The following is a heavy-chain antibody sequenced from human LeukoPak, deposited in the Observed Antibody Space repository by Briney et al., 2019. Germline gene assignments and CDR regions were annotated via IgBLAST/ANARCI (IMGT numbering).Heavy chain of an antibody. Sequence: PSETLSLTCTVSGGSISSDYWSWIRQPPGEGLEWIGYIYYSGSTRYNPSLKSRVTISVDTSKNQFSLMLTSVTAADTAVYYCARGAGWYNYWGQGTLVTVSS. CDR3: ARGAGWYNY. CDR1: GGSISSDY. D-gene: IGHD6-19*01. CDR2: IYYSGST. V-gene: IGHV4-59*01. J-gene: IGHJ4*02.